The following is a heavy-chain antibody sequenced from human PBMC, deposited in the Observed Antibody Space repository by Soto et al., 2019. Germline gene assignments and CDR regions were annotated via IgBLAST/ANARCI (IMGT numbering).Heavy chain of an antibody. CDR3: ARDDAGTTRNYFYYCMDV. V-gene: IGHV3-33*01. D-gene: IGHD1-1*01. CDR1: GFTFSSYG. J-gene: IGHJ6*02. CDR2: IWYDGSNK. Sequence: PGGSLRLSCAASGFTFSSYGMHWVRQAPGKGLEWVAVIWYDGSNKYYADSVKGRFTISRDNSKNTLYLQMNSLRAEDTAVYYCARDDAGTTRNYFYYCMDVWGQGPTFTAS.